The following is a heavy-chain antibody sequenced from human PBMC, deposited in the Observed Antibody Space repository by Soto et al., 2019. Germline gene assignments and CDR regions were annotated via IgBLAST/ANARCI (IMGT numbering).Heavy chain of an antibody. V-gene: IGHV4-31*03. J-gene: IGHJ6*02. Sequence: QVQLQESGPGLLKPSQTLSLTCTVSGGSISSGGYYWSWIRQHPGKGLEWIGYIYYSGSTYYNPSLESRVTISVDTSKNQFSLKQSSVTAADTAVYYCARDRDKQRQPRGYVGMDVWGQGTTVPVSS. CDR1: GGSISSGGYY. CDR3: ARDRDKQRQPRGYVGMDV. D-gene: IGHD6-25*01. CDR2: IYYSGST.